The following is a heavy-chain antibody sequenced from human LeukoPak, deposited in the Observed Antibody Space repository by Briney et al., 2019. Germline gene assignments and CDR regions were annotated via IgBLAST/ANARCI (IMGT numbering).Heavy chain of an antibody. CDR1: GFTVSSNY. J-gene: IGHJ5*02. Sequence: GGSLRLSCAASGFTVSSNYMSWVCQAPGKGLEWVSVIYSGGSTYYADSVKGRFTISRDNSKNTLYLQMNSLRAEDTAVYYCARDLRYCSSTSCYNWFDPWGQGTLVTVSS. D-gene: IGHD2-2*01. V-gene: IGHV3-66*02. CDR3: ARDLRYCSSTSCYNWFDP. CDR2: IYSGGST.